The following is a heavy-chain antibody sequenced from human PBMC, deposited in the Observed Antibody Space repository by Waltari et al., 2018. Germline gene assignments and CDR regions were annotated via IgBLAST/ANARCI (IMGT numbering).Heavy chain of an antibody. Sequence: QVQLQESGPGLLKPSETLSLTCTVSGVSISSFYWGWIRQPAGKGLEWVGRVYISGSSSSNPPLKSRVTMSDDTSKNQFSLKLTSVTAADTAVYYCARVSATSWSSAYYFDFWGQGILVTVSS. J-gene: IGHJ4*02. CDR1: GVSISSFY. CDR3: ARVSATSWSSAYYFDF. D-gene: IGHD2-2*01. V-gene: IGHV4-4*07. CDR2: VYISGSS.